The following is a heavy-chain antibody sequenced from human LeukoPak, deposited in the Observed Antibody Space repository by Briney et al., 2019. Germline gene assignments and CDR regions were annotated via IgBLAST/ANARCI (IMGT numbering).Heavy chain of an antibody. J-gene: IGHJ4*02. Sequence: SETLSLTCTVSGDSISSYYWSWIRQPPGKGLEWIGYIYYSGSTNYNPSLKSRVTISVDTSKNQFSLKLSSVTAADTAVYYCARHAPWAGSGWPFDYWGQGTLVTVSS. D-gene: IGHD6-19*01. CDR2: IYYSGST. CDR1: GDSISSYY. CDR3: ARHAPWAGSGWPFDY. V-gene: IGHV4-59*08.